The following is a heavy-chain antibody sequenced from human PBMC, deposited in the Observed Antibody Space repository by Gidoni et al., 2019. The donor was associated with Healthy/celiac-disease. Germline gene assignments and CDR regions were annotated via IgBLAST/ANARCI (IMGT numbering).Heavy chain of an antibody. D-gene: IGHD3-10*01. V-gene: IGHV3-21*01. Sequence: EVQLVESGGGLVQPGGSLRRSCACSGFTFSSYSMNWVRQAPGKGLEWVSSISSSSSYIYYADSVKGRFTISRDNAKNSLYLQMNSLRAEDTAVYYCARDPIGARGWFDPWGQGTLVTVSS. CDR2: ISSSSSYI. CDR1: GFTFSSYS. CDR3: ARDPIGARGWFDP. J-gene: IGHJ5*02.